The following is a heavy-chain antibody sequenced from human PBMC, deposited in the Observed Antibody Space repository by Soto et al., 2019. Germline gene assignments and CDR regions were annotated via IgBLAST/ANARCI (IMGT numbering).Heavy chain of an antibody. D-gene: IGHD2-2*01. V-gene: IGHV3-30*18. CDR3: AKILGYCSSSSCSNAFYYYYGMDV. Sequence: GGSLRLSCAASGFTFNNYGMNWVRQAPGKGLEWVAVISYDGGNRYYADSVKGRFTISRDNPKNTLYLQMNSLRPEDTAVYYCAKILGYCSSSSCSNAFYYYYGMDVWGQGTTVTV. J-gene: IGHJ6*02. CDR2: ISYDGGNR. CDR1: GFTFNNYG.